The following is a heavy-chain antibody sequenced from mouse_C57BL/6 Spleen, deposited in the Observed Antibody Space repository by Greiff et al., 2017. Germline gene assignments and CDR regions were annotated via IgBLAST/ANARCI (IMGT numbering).Heavy chain of an antibody. D-gene: IGHD2-3*01. CDR2: INPNYGTT. CDR1: GYSFTDYN. CDR3: ARQGSMMVRDWYFDV. J-gene: IGHJ1*03. Sequence: EVKLVESGPELVKPGASVKISCKASGYSFTDYNMNWVKQSNGKSLEWIGVINPNYGTTSYNQKFKGKATLTVDQSSSTAYMQLNSLTSEDSAVYYCARQGSMMVRDWYFDVWGTGTTVTVSS. V-gene: IGHV1-39*01.